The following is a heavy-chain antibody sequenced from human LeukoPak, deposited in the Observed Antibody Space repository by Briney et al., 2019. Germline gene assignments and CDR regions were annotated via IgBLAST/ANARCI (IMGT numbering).Heavy chain of an antibody. CDR2: ISSSSSTI. CDR1: GFTFSSYS. V-gene: IGHV3-48*04. D-gene: IGHD2-2*01. Sequence: GGSLRLSCAASGFTFSSYSMNWVRQAPGKGLEWVSYISSSSSTIYYADSVKGRFTISRDNAKNSLYLQMNSLRTEDTAVYYCAKDWGQVPASISGHWGQGTLVTVSS. CDR3: AKDWGQVPASISGH. J-gene: IGHJ1*01.